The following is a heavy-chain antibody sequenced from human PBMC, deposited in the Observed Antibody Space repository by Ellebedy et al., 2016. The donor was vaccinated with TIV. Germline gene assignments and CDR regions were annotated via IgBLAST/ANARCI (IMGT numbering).Heavy chain of an antibody. D-gene: IGHD3-10*01. CDR3: ARAYGAFNSFDP. V-gene: IGHV1-3*01. Sequence: AASVKVSCKASGGTFSSYALNWVRQAPGQRLEWMGWINAGNGNTKYSQKFQGRVTITRETSARTAYMELSSLRSEDTAVYYCARAYGAFNSFDPWGQGTLVTVSS. CDR1: GGTFSSYA. J-gene: IGHJ5*02. CDR2: INAGNGNT.